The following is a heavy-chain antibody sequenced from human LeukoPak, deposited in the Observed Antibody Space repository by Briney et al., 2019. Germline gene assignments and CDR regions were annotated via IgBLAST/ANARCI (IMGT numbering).Heavy chain of an antibody. Sequence: PSETLSLTCTVSGGSISSGDYYWSWIRQPPGKGLEWIGYIYYSGSTNYNPSLKSRVTISVDTSKNQFSLKLSSVTAADTAVYYCARVGGEVVPAAISAFDIWGQGTMVTVSS. CDR3: ARVGGEVVPAAISAFDI. V-gene: IGHV4-61*08. CDR1: GGSISSGDYY. CDR2: IYYSGST. J-gene: IGHJ3*02. D-gene: IGHD2-2*01.